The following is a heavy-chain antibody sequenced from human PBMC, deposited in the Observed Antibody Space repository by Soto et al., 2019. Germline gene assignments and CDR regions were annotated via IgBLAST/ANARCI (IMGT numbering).Heavy chain of an antibody. CDR3: ARVLLGCSGGSCYLYYFDY. J-gene: IGHJ4*02. CDR1: GYTFTSYG. D-gene: IGHD2-15*01. Sequence: ASVKVSCKASGYTFTSYGISWVRQAPGQGLEWMGWISAYNGNTNYAQKLRGRVTMTTDTSTSTAYMELRSLRSDDTAVYYCARVLLGCSGGSCYLYYFDYWGQGTLVTVSS. CDR2: ISAYNGNT. V-gene: IGHV1-18*01.